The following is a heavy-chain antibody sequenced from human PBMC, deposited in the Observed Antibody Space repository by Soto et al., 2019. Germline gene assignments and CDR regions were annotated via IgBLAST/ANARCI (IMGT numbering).Heavy chain of an antibody. CDR2: ISGSGGTI. J-gene: IGHJ4*02. D-gene: IGHD6-19*01. Sequence: EVQLVESGGGLVQPGGSLRLSCAASGFTLSSYSMHWVRQAPGKGLEWVSYISGSGGTIYYAASVKGRFTISRDNAKNSLSVQMNSLRDADTAVYFCARETGLRSSGWSYYFDFWGQGTRVTVSS. CDR3: ARETGLRSSGWSYYFDF. V-gene: IGHV3-48*02. CDR1: GFTLSSYS.